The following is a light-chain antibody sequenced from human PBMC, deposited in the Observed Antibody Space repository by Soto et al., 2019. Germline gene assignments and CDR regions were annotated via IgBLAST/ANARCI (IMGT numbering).Light chain of an antibody. CDR1: SSDVGGYKY. CDR2: DVS. Sequence: QSALTQPASVSGSPGQSITISCTGTSSDVGGYKYVSWYQQYPGKAPKFMIYDVSIRPSGVSNRFSGSKSGNTASLTISGLQAEDEADYYCCSYTSSSRYVFGTGTKLTVL. V-gene: IGLV2-14*01. J-gene: IGLJ1*01. CDR3: CSYTSSSRYV.